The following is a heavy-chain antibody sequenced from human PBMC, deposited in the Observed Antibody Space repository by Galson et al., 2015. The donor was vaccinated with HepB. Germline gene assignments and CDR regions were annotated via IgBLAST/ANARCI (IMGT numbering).Heavy chain of an antibody. CDR2: ISAYNGNT. CDR1: GYTFTSYG. J-gene: IGHJ4*02. Sequence: SVKVSCKASGYTFTSYGISWVRQAPGQGLEWMGWISAYNGNTNYAQKLQGRVTMTTDTSTSTAYMELRSLRSDDTAVYYCARDLFGDYPHYFDYWGQGTLVTVSS. V-gene: IGHV1-18*01. CDR3: ARDLFGDYPHYFDY. D-gene: IGHD4-17*01.